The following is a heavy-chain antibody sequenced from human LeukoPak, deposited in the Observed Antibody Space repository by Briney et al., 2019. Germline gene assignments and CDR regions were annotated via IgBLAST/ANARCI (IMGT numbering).Heavy chain of an antibody. CDR1: GFTFGDYA. V-gene: IGHV3-49*05. D-gene: IGHD3-22*01. CDR3: TRDLRNYYESSGYYYPRY. Sequence: KPGRSLRLSCTACGFTFGDYAMSWFRQAPGKGLERVGFIRSKAYGGTTEYAASVKGRFTISRDDSKSIAYLQMNSLKTEDTAVYYCTRDLRNYYESSGYYYPRYWGQGTLVTVSS. J-gene: IGHJ4*02. CDR2: IRSKAYGGTT.